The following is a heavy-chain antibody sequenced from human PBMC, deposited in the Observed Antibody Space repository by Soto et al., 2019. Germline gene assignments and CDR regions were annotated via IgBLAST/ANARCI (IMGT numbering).Heavy chain of an antibody. CDR3: AADQSSNGTPY. V-gene: IGHV1-46*01. Sequence: ASVKVSCKASGYTFTSYYMHWVRQAPGQGLEWMGIINPSGGSTSYAQKFQGRVTITRDMSTSTAYMELSSLRSEDTAVYYCAADQSSNGTPYWGQGTLVTVSS. CDR1: GYTFTSYY. J-gene: IGHJ4*02. D-gene: IGHD4-4*01. CDR2: INPSGGST.